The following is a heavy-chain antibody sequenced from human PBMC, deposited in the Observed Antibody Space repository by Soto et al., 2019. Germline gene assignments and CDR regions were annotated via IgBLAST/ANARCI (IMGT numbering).Heavy chain of an antibody. V-gene: IGHV3-21*01. CDR3: ATPLAYYYDRGFDP. D-gene: IGHD3-22*01. CDR2: ISSSSSYI. Sequence: PGGSLRLSCAASGFTFSSYSMNWVRQAPGKGLEWVSSISSSSSYIYYADSVKGRFTISRDNSKNTLYLQMNSLRAEDTAVYYCATPLAYYYDRGFDPWGQGTLVTVSS. CDR1: GFTFSSYS. J-gene: IGHJ5*02.